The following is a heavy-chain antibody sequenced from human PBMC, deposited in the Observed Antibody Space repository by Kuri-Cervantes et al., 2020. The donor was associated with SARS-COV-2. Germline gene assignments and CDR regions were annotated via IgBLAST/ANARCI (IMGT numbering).Heavy chain of an antibody. Sequence: GESLKISCAASGFTFSSYGMHWVRQAPGKGLEWVAVIWYDGSNKYYADSVKGRLTISRDNSKNTLYLQMNSLRAEDTAVYYCAREEDGYYYYYAMDVWGQGTTVTVSS. J-gene: IGHJ6*02. CDR3: AREEDGYYYYYAMDV. V-gene: IGHV3-33*01. CDR1: GFTFSSYG. D-gene: IGHD5-24*01. CDR2: IWYDGSNK.